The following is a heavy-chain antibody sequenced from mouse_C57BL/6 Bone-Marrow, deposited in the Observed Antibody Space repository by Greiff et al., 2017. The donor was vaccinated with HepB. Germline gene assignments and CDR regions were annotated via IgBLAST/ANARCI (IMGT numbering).Heavy chain of an antibody. CDR1: GYTFTSYW. V-gene: IGHV1-69*01. D-gene: IGHD2-4*01. Sequence: QVQLQQPGAELVMPGASVKLSCKASGYTFTSYWMHWVKQRPGQGLEWIGEIDPSDSYTNYNQKFKGKSTLTVDKSSSTAYMQLSSLTSEDSAVYYCARGYDYGFAYWGQGTLVTVS. CDR3: ARGYDYGFAY. CDR2: IDPSDSYT. J-gene: IGHJ3*01.